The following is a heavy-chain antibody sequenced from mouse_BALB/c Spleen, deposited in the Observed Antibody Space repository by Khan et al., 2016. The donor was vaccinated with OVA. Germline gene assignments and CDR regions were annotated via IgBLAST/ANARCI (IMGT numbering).Heavy chain of an antibody. D-gene: IGHD2-14*01. V-gene: IGHV1-4*01. CDR3: ARRTTGYAIDY. CDR1: GYTFTSNT. Sequence: VQLQQSGAELARPGASVKMSCKASGYTFTSNTMHWVKQRPGQGLEWIGYINPRSSYTNYNQKFKDKATLTADKSSSTAYMQLSSLTSEDSAVYYCARRTTGYAIDYWGQGTSVTVSS. J-gene: IGHJ4*01. CDR2: INPRSSYT.